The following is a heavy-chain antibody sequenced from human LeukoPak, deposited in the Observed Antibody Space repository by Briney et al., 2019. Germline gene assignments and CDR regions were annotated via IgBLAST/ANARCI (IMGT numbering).Heavy chain of an antibody. CDR2: ISSDNGNT. D-gene: IGHD4/OR15-4a*01. V-gene: IGHV1-18*01. CDR3: ARGVWWPHSCLDY. CDR1: GYTFSSYG. J-gene: IGHJ4*02. Sequence: ASVKVSCKASGYTFSSYGISWVRQAPGQGLEWMGWISSDNGNTKYADKLQGRVTMTTDTSTTTAYMELRSLRSDDTAVYYCARGVWWPHSCLDYWGQGTLVTV.